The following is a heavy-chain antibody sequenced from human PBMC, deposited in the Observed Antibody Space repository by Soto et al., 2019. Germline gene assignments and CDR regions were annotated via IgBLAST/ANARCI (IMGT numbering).Heavy chain of an antibody. Sequence: PGGSIRLCCAACGVTLNISAMRRSLQAPGKGLEWVAVISYDGRNKYYTDSVEGRFTISRDNSKNTLYLQMSSLKPEDTAVYYCAKDMARGARESHYAMDVWGQGPTGTVSS. V-gene: IGHV3-30-3*02. CDR3: AKDMARGARESHYAMDV. D-gene: IGHD3-10*01. CDR1: GVTLNISA. CDR2: ISYDGRNK. J-gene: IGHJ6*02.